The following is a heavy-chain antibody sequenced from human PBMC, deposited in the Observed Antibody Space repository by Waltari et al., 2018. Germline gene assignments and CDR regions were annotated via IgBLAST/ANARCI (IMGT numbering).Heavy chain of an antibody. CDR2: YDPEDGET. Sequence: QVQLVQSGAEVKKPGASVKVSCKVSGYSLTELSMHWVRQAPGKGLEWMGGYDPEDGETAYAQKFQGRVTMTEDTSTDTAYMELMSLRSEDTAVYYCATGVGSGYLAPLTFWGLGTLVTVSS. D-gene: IGHD3-3*01. CDR1: GYSLTELS. CDR3: ATGVGSGYLAPLTF. J-gene: IGHJ1*01. V-gene: IGHV1-24*01.